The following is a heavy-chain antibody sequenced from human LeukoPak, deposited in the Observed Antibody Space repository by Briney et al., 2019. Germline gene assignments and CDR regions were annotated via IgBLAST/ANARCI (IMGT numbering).Heavy chain of an antibody. D-gene: IGHD3/OR15-3a*01. CDR3: ARDQDWAFDY. CDR2: ISGSSTTI. Sequence: PGGSLRLSCAASGFIFSNDAMHWVRQAPGKGLEWVSYISGSSTTIDYADSAKGRFIISRDNAKKSLYLQMNNLRAEDTAVYYCARDQDWAFDYWGQGILVTVSS. V-gene: IGHV3-48*01. CDR1: GFIFSNDA. J-gene: IGHJ4*02.